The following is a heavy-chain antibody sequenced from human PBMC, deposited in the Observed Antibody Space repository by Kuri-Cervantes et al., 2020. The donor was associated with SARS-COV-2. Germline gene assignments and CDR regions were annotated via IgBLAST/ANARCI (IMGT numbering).Heavy chain of an antibody. CDR2: IYYSGST. CDR1: GGSISSGGYY. V-gene: IGHV4-31*03. D-gene: IGHD3-10*01. Sequence: SETLSLTCTVSGGSISSGGYYWSWIRQHPGKGLEWIGYIYYSGSTYYNPSLKSRVTISVDTSKNQFSLKLSSVTAADTAVYYCARGRITMVRGVTKSNWFDPWGQGTLVTVSS. J-gene: IGHJ5*02. CDR3: ARGRITMVRGVTKSNWFDP.